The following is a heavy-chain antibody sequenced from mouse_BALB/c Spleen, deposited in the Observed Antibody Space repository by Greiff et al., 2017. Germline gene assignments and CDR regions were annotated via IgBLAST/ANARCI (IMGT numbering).Heavy chain of an antibody. Sequence: QVQLQQSGAELVRPGSSVKISCKASGYAFSSYWMNWVKQGPGQGLEWIGQIYPGDGDTNYNGKFKGKATLTADKSSSTAYMQLSSLTSEDSAVYFCARDYYGSSYFDYWGQGTTLTVSS. CDR1: GYAFSSYW. V-gene: IGHV1-80*01. J-gene: IGHJ2*01. D-gene: IGHD1-1*01. CDR2: IYPGDGDT. CDR3: ARDYYGSSYFDY.